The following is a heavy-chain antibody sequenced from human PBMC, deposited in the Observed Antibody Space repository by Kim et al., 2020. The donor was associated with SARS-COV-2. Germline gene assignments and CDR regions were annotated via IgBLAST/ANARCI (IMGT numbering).Heavy chain of an antibody. CDR2: ISSSSSYI. V-gene: IGHV3-21*01. D-gene: IGHD3-3*01. CDR3: ARDPTVGLRFLEWLHEAGGGLMDV. CDR1: GFTFSSYS. Sequence: GGSLRLSCAASGFTFSSYSMNWVRQAPGKGLEWVSSISSSSSYIYYADSVKGRFTISRDNAKNSLYLQMNSLRAEDTAVYYCARDPTVGLRFLEWLHEAGGGLMDVWGQGTTVTVSS. J-gene: IGHJ6*02.